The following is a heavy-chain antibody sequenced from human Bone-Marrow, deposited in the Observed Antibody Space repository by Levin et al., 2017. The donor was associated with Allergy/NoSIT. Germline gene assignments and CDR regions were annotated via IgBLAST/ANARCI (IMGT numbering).Heavy chain of an antibody. J-gene: IGHJ6*02. V-gene: IGHV1-2*02. D-gene: IGHD1-1*01. CDR2: INPRSGIT. Sequence: GESLKISCKASGYTFTDYYLHWVRQAPGQGLEWMGWINPRSGITNYEQNFQGRVAMTRDTSIRTIYLEVTRVRSDDAAVYFCARDASLTSRPFYFYGLDVWGQGTTVTVSS. CDR3: ARDASLTSRPFYFYGLDV. CDR1: GYTFTDYY.